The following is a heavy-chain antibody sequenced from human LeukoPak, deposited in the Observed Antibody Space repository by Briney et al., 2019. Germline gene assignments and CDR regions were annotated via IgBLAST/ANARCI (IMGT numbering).Heavy chain of an antibody. J-gene: IGHJ5*02. CDR3: ARDGIAAAGPNWFDP. D-gene: IGHD6-13*01. CDR2: ISAYNGNT. CDR1: GGTFSSYA. Sequence: GASVKVSCKASGGTFSSYAISWVRQAPGQGLEWMGWISAYNGNTNYAQKLQGRVTMTTDTSTSTAYMELRSLRSDDTAVYYCARDGIAAAGPNWFDPWGQGTLVTVSS. V-gene: IGHV1-18*01.